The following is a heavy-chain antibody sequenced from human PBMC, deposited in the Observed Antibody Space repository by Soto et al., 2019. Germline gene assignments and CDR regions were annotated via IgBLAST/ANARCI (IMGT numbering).Heavy chain of an antibody. Sequence: QGNLVESGGGVVQPGRSLRLSCAGSGFTFRSYGLHWVRQSPGKGLEWVAVVSGGGETTYYADSVKGRSTISRDNSKNMMYMQIDSTRPEYTAVYYCAKEADIVIGPVAGPVAFAFDLGGQGTLVTVSS. V-gene: IGHV3-30*18. CDR2: VSGGGETT. CDR3: AKEADIVIGPVAGPVAFAFDL. CDR1: GFTFRSYG. D-gene: IGHD2-2*01. J-gene: IGHJ4*02.